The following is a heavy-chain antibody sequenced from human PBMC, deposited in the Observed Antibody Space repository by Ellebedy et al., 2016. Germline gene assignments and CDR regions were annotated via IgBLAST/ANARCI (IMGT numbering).Heavy chain of an antibody. V-gene: IGHV4-59*01. D-gene: IGHD1-7*01. CDR1: GGSFSSYY. CDR2: IYYSGST. CDR3: AKLANWYFDL. Sequence: GSLRLSCAVYGGSFSSYYWSWIRQPPGKGLEWIGYIYYSGSTNYNPSLKSRVTISVDTSKNQFSLNLSSVTAADTAVYYCAKLANWYFDLWGRGTLVTVSS. J-gene: IGHJ2*01.